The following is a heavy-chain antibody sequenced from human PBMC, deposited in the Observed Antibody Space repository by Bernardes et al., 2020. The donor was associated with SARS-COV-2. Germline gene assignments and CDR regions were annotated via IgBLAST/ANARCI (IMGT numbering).Heavy chain of an antibody. V-gene: IGHV4-31*02. CDR1: GGSITSGDFY. J-gene: IGHJ5*01. CDR2: IHHSGGT. CDR3: ARSPTDCTRYSCYKGWFDS. D-gene: IGHD2-2*02. Sequence: SETLSLTCSVSGGSITSGDFYWSWFRQYPGRGLEFLGYIHHSGGTSYNPSLTSRVSVSVDTSKNQFSLKLTSVTAADTAVYYCARSPTDCTRYSCYKGWFDSWGPGTLVTVSS.